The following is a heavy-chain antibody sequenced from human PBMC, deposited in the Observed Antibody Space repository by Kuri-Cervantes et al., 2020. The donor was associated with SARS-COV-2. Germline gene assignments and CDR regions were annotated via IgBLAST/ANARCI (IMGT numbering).Heavy chain of an antibody. Sequence: GESLKISCAVSGFTVSRNYMSWVRQAPGKGLEWVSVTYSGGNAYYADSVMGRFTISTDDSKNTLYPQLNSLRAEDSAVYYCAGGFAMVRSMDVWGQGTTVTVSS. CDR1: GFTVSRNY. J-gene: IGHJ6*02. V-gene: IGHV3-53*01. CDR3: AGGFAMVRSMDV. CDR2: TYSGGNA. D-gene: IGHD3-10*01.